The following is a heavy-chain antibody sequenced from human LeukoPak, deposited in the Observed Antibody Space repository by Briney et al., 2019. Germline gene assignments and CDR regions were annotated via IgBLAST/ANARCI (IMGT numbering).Heavy chain of an antibody. CDR1: GGSISRYY. CDR2: IYYSGST. D-gene: IGHD3-9*01. V-gene: IGHV4-59*01. J-gene: IGHJ3*02. Sequence: SETLSLTCTVSGGSISRYYWSWIRQPPGKGLEWIGYIYYSGSTNYNPSLKSRVTISVDTSKNQFSLKLSSVTAADTAVYYCAKEQDILTGYIWGQGTMVTVSS. CDR3: AKEQDILTGYI.